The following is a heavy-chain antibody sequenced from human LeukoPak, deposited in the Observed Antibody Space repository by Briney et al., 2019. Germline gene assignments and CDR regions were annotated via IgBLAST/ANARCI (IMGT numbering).Heavy chain of an antibody. CDR2: IYYSGST. CDR3: ARDNGYGQLDS. Sequence: SETLSLTCTVSGGSINSGGYYWSWIRQPPGNGLEWIGYIYYSGSTYYNPSLKSRVTISVDTSKNQFSLKLSSVTAADTAVYYCARDNGYGQLDSWGQGTLVTVSS. D-gene: IGHD2-15*01. V-gene: IGHV4-30-4*01. CDR1: GGSINSGGYY. J-gene: IGHJ4*02.